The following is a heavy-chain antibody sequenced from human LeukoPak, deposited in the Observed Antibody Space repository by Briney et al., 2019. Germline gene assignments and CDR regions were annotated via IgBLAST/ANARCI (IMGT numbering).Heavy chain of an antibody. CDR1: GGSISPYY. J-gene: IGHJ2*01. CDR3: ARRSMLLDYWYFDL. CDR2: VYYSGNS. Sequence: PSETLSLTCPVSGGSISPYYWIWIRQPPGKGLEYIGYVYYSGNSNYNPSLKSRLTISVDTSKNQFSLKLSSVTAADTAVYYCARRSMLLDYWYFDLWGRGTLVTVSS. V-gene: IGHV4-59*08. D-gene: IGHD3-10*02.